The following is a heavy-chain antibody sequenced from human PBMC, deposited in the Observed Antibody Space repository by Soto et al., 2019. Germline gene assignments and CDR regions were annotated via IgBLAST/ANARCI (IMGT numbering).Heavy chain of an antibody. J-gene: IGHJ5*02. V-gene: IGHV1-8*01. D-gene: IGHD2-2*01. Sequence: QVQLVQSGAEVKKPGASVKVSCRASGYTFTSHDINWMRQATGQGIEWMGWMNPNSGHTNYAQKFQGRVTMTRDTSISTAYMELTSLRSEDTAIYYCASDMSTTWGQGTLVTVSS. CDR1: GYTFTSHD. CDR2: MNPNSGHT. CDR3: ASDMSTT.